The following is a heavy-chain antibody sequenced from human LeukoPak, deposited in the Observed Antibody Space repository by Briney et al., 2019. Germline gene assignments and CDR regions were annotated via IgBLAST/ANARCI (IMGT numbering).Heavy chain of an antibody. J-gene: IGHJ3*02. CDR3: GRGLKADDAFDI. CDR2: ISWNSGSI. Sequence: GRSLRLSCAASGFTFDDYAMHWVRQAPGKGLEWVSGISWNSGSIGYADSVKGRFTISRDNAKNSLYLQMNSLRAEDTALYYCGRGLKADDAFDIWAKGQWSPSLQ. D-gene: IGHD4/OR15-4a*01. V-gene: IGHV3-9*01. CDR1: GFTFDDYA.